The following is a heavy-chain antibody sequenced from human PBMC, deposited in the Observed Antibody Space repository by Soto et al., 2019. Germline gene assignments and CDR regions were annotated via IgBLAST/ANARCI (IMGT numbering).Heavy chain of an antibody. J-gene: IGHJ6*02. CDR1: GSTFPNYP. D-gene: IGHD4-4*01. CDR3: ARGNMHDYSNKRPNYGMDC. V-gene: IGHV3-30-3*01. Sequence: PGGSLRLSCTASGSTFPNYPMHWVRQAPDKGLGWVAVISHDGVTKNSADSVKGRFTISRDNSRNTLYLQMNSLRIEDTAMYYCARGNMHDYSNKRPNYGMDCWGQGTMVTVPS. CDR2: ISHDGVTK.